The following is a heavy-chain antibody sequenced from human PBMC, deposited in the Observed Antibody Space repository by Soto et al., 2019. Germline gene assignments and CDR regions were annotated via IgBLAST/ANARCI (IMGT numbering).Heavy chain of an antibody. Sequence: QGHLVPSGADVRKPWSSVKGSCKASGGTVSNSAISWLRHAPGQGLEWMGGIIPSCGPAVYARKFLGRVTITADESTITAYMELIDVGSEDTAVYYCGSGSSWTKVEDWGQGTLVTVSS. D-gene: IGHD2-15*01. CDR1: GGTVSNSA. CDR3: GSGSSWTKVED. V-gene: IGHV1-69*01. J-gene: IGHJ4*02. CDR2: IIPSCGPA.